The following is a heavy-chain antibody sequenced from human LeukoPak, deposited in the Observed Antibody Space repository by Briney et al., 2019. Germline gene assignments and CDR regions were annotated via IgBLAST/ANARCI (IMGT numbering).Heavy chain of an antibody. J-gene: IGHJ4*02. CDR3: ARVGPVAVVPHYFDY. CDR2: ISAYNGNT. V-gene: IGHV1-18*01. D-gene: IGHD2-15*01. CDR1: GYTFTSYG. Sequence: RASVKVSCKASGYTFTSYGISWVRQAPGQGLEWMGWISAYNGNTNYAQKLQGRVTMTTDTSTSTAYMELRSLRSDDTAVYYCARVGPVAVVPHYFDYWGQGTLVTVSS.